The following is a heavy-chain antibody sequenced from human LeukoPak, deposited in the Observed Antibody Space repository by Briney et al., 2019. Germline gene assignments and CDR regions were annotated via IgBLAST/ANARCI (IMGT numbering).Heavy chain of an antibody. CDR3: ARGHSSGYYPKY. CDR2: ISGSGSYI. V-gene: IGHV3-21*05. D-gene: IGHD3-22*01. Sequence: KPGGSLRLSCAASGFIYSNYDMNWVRQAPGKGLEWVSYISGSGSYIDYADSVKGRFTISRDNAENSLYLRMNSLRAEDTAVYYCARGHSSGYYPKYWGQGTLVTVSS. J-gene: IGHJ4*02. CDR1: GFIYSNYD.